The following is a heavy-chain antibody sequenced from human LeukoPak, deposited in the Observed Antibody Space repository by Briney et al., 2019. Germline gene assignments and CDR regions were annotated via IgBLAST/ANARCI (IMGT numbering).Heavy chain of an antibody. CDR2: INSDGGST. CDR1: GFTFSGYL. D-gene: IGHD5-24*01. CDR3: ARVRVATLNF. V-gene: IGHV3-74*01. J-gene: IGHJ4*02. Sequence: GGSLRLSCAASGFTFSGYLMHWVRQAPGKGLVWVSRINSDGGSTAYADSVKGRFTISRDNAKNTLYLQMNSLRAEDTAVYYCARVRVATLNFWGQGILVTVSS.